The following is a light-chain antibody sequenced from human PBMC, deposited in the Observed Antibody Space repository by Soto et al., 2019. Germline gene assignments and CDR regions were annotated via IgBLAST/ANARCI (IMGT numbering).Light chain of an antibody. CDR2: AAS. V-gene: IGKV1-39*01. CDR3: QQSYSTPPT. Sequence: DIQMTQSPSSLSASVGYRVTITCRAIQSISSYLNWYQQKPGKAPKLLIYAASSLQSGVPSRFSGSGSGTDFTLTISSLQPEDFATYYCQQSYSTPPTFGQGTKVDIK. CDR1: QSISSY. J-gene: IGKJ1*01.